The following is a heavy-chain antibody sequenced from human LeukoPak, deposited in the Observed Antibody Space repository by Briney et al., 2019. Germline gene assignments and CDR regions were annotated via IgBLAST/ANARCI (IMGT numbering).Heavy chain of an antibody. CDR2: ISGSGGST. CDR3: AKGIPNCSSASCYGTSPHYYYYSMDV. J-gene: IGHJ6*02. D-gene: IGHD2-2*01. CDR1: GFTFSSYA. V-gene: IGHV3-23*01. Sequence: GGSLRLSCAASGFTFSSYAMSWVRQAPGKGLEWVSAISGSGGSTYYADSVKGRFTISRDNSKNTLYLQMNSLRAEDTAVYYCAKGIPNCSSASCYGTSPHYYYYSMDVWGQGTTVTVSS.